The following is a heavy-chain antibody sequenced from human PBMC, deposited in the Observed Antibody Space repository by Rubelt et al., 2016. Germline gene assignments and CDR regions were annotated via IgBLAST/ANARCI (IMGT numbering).Heavy chain of an antibody. V-gene: IGHV3-13*01. CDR1: GFTFSSYD. CDR2: IGTSGDT. Sequence: EVQLVESGGGLVQPGGSLRLSCVASGFTFSSYDMNWVRQPPGKGLEWVSGIGTSGDTSYHDSVRGRFTISREDARNSVYLHMKTVRADDTAIYYCARQNGAPPYFDYWGQGILVSVSS. CDR3: ARQNGAPPYFDY. J-gene: IGHJ4*02. D-gene: IGHD2-21*01.